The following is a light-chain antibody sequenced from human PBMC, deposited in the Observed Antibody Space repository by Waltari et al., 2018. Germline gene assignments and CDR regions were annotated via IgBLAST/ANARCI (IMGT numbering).Light chain of an antibody. J-gene: IGKJ2*01. Sequence: DIQMTQSPSSLSAPVGDRVTITCRASPSISSYLNWYQQKPGKAPKLLIYSASSLQSGVPSRFSGSGSGTDFTLTISSLQPEDFATYYCQQSYSTPDTFGQGTKLEIK. V-gene: IGKV1-39*01. CDR2: SAS. CDR1: PSISSY. CDR3: QQSYSTPDT.